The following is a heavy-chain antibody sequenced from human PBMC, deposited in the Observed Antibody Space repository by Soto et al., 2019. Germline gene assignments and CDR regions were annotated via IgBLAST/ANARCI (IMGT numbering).Heavy chain of an antibody. CDR2: INHSGST. J-gene: IGHJ3*02. CDR1: GGSFSGYY. D-gene: IGHD3-16*02. CDR3: ASGLHLGELSLKDAFDI. V-gene: IGHV4-34*01. Sequence: SETLSLTCAVYGGSFSGYYWSWIRQPPGKGLEWIGEINHSGSTNYNPSLKSRVTISVDTSKNQFSLKLSSVTAADTAVYYCASGLHLGELSLKDAFDIWGQGTMVT.